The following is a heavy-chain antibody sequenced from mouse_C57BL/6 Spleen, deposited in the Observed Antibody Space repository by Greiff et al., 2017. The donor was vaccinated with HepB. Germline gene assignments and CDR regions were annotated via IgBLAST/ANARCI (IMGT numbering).Heavy chain of an antibody. J-gene: IGHJ4*01. CDR3: ARGAGYSNYGAMDY. CDR1: GYSITSGYD. Sequence: VQLQQSGPGMVKPSQSLSLTRTVTGYSITSGYDWHWIRHFPGNKLEWMGYISYSGSTNYNPSLKSRISITHDTSKNHFFLKLNSVTTEDTATYYCARGAGYSNYGAMDYWGQGTSVTVSS. CDR2: ISYSGST. V-gene: IGHV3-1*01. D-gene: IGHD2-5*01.